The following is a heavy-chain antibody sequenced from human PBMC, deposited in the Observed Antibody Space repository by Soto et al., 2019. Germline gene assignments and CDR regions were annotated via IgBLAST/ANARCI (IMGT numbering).Heavy chain of an antibody. CDR3: SRHDYPSSGNSYFDY. D-gene: IGHD3-16*01. Sequence: ETQSRRCTVSGFYIGGGGCCWSWIRQSPGKGLEYIGSIYFTGSTFYNPSLQSRVTMSLDTSENQFSLKLTSVTAADTAVYFCSRHDYPSSGNSYFDYWGQG. V-gene: IGHV4-39*01. CDR2: IYFTGST. CDR1: GFYIGGGGCC. J-gene: IGHJ4*02.